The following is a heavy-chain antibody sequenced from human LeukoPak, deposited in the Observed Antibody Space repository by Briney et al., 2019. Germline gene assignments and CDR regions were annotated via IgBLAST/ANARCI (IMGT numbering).Heavy chain of an antibody. Sequence: GSLRLSCAASGFTFSSYAMHWVRQAPGKGLEWVAVISYDGSNKYYADSVKGRFTISRDNSKNTLYLQMNSLRAEDTAVYYCARGGGRDYYYYYGMDVWGQGTTVTVSS. V-gene: IGHV3-30-3*01. CDR1: GFTFSSYA. CDR3: ARGGGRDYYYYYGMDV. J-gene: IGHJ6*02. D-gene: IGHD2-15*01. CDR2: ISYDGSNK.